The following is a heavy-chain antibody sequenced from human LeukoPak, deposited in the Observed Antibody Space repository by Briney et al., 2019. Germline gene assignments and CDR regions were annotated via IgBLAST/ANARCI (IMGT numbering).Heavy chain of an antibody. CDR1: GYTFTSYG. J-gene: IGHJ4*02. CDR3: ARDGETPGIAVGEPFDY. D-gene: IGHD6-19*01. Sequence: ASVKVSCKASGYTFTSYGISWVRQAPGQGLEWMGWISAYNGNTNYAQKLQGRVTMTTDTSTSTAYMELRSLRSDDTAVYYCARDGETPGIAVGEPFDYWGQGTLVTVSS. V-gene: IGHV1-18*01. CDR2: ISAYNGNT.